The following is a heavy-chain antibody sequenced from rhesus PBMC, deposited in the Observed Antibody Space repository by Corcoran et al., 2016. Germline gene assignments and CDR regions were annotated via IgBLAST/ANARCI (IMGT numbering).Heavy chain of an antibody. CDR3: ASSGIAAASFDY. D-gene: IGHD6-25*01. Sequence: QLQLQESGPGLVKPSETLSVTCAVSGGSISSSYWSWIRQAPGKGLEWIGYIYGSGSSTNSNPSPKSRVTLSVDTSKNQLSLKLSSVTAADTAVYYCASSGIAAASFDYWGQGVLVTVSS. J-gene: IGHJ4*01. V-gene: IGHV4-169*02. CDR2: IYGSGSST. CDR1: GGSISSSY.